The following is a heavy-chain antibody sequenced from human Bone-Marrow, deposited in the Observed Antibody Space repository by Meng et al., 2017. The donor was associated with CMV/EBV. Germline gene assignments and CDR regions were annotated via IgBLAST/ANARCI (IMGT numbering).Heavy chain of an antibody. CDR1: GFTFSSYA. V-gene: IGHV3-48*03. CDR2: ISGGGDIT. CDR3: AREYSYGSYYLDH. J-gene: IGHJ4*02. D-gene: IGHD5-18*01. Sequence: GGSLRLSCAASGFTFSSYAMSWVRQAPGKGLEWVSYISGGGDITDSADSVKGRFTISRDNAKKSLYLQMNSLRAEDTAVYYCAREYSYGSYYLDHWGQGTLVTVSS.